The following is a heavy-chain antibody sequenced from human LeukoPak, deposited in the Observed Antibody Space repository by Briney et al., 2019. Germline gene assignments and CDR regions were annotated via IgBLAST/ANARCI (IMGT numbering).Heavy chain of an antibody. CDR2: IRSKAYGGTT. J-gene: IGHJ4*02. V-gene: IGHV3-49*03. Sequence: GGSLRLSCTASGFTFGDYAMSWFRQAPGKGLEWVGFIRSKAYGGTTEYAASVKGRFTISRDDSKSIAYLQMNSLKTEDTAVYYCTREPAPYSSSWSPLGYWGQGTLVTVSS. CDR1: GFTFGDYA. CDR3: TREPAPYSSSWSPLGY. D-gene: IGHD6-13*01.